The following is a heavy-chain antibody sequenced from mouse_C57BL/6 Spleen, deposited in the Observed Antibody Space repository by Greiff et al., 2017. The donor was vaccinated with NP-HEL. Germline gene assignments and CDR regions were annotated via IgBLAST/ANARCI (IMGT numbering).Heavy chain of an antibody. V-gene: IGHV5-12*01. CDR2: ISNGGGST. J-gene: IGHJ2*01. CDR1: GFTFSDYY. Sequence: EVKLVESGGGLVQPGGSLKLSCAASGFTFSDYYMYWVRQTPEKRLEWVAYISNGGGSTYYPDTVKGRFTISRDNAKNTLYLQMSRLKSEDTAMYYCARRSSSYYFDYWGQGTTLTVSS. CDR3: ARRSSSYYFDY.